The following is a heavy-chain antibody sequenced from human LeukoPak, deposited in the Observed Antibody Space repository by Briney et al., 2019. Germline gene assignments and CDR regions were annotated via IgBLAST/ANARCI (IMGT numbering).Heavy chain of an antibody. CDR1: GGSISSYY. V-gene: IGHV4-59*01. CDR3: ARVHTMGYYFDY. D-gene: IGHD3-3*01. J-gene: IGHJ4*02. Sequence: SETLSLTCTVSGGSISSYYWSWIRQPPGKGLEWIGYIYYSGSANYNPSRKSRVTISVDTSKNQFSLKLSSVTAADTAVYYCARVHTMGYYFDYWGQGTLVTVSS. CDR2: IYYSGSA.